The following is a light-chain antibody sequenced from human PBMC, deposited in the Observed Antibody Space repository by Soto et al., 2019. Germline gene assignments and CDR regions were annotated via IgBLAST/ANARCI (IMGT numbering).Light chain of an antibody. CDR3: MQALQTSYT. Sequence: DIVMTQSPLSLPVTPGEPASISCRSSQSLLVSNGYNYLDWYLQKPGQSPQLLIYLGSNRASGVXDXXSGSVSGTEFTLKISRVEAEDVGVYYCMQALQTSYTFGQGTKLEIK. CDR1: QSLLVSNGYNY. V-gene: IGKV2-28*01. CDR2: LGS. J-gene: IGKJ2*01.